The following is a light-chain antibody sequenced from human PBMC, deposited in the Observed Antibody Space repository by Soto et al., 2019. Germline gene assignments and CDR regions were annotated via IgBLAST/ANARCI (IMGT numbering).Light chain of an antibody. V-gene: IGKV3D-15*01. CDR1: RSINSN. J-gene: IGKJ5*01. CDR2: DAS. CDR3: QQYSKWPIT. Sequence: DIVMTQSPVTLSVSPGERITLSCRASRSINSNLAWYQQKPGQAPRLLIYDASNRATGIPARFSGSGSGTEFSLTISSLQSEDFAVYYCQQYSKWPITFGQGTRLEIK.